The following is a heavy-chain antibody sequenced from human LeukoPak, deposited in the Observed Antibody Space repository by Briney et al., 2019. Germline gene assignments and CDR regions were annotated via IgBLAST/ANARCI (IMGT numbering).Heavy chain of an antibody. J-gene: IGHJ4*02. D-gene: IGHD3-10*01. V-gene: IGHV3-7*01. CDR3: ARAGLLWFGESYFDY. CDR1: GFTFSSYW. Sequence: SGESLRLSCPASGFTFSSYWMTWVRQAPGKGLEWVANIKEDGSEKHYGDSVKGRFTISRDNAKNSLYLQMSSLRAEDTAVYYCARAGLLWFGESYFDYWGQGTLVTVSS. CDR2: IKEDGSEK.